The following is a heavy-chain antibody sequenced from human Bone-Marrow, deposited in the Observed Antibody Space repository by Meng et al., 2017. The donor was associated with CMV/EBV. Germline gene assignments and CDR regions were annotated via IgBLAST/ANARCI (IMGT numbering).Heavy chain of an antibody. CDR2: IFPGSGAT. CDR3: ARSGKHSSSYNWFDP. D-gene: IGHD6-6*01. V-gene: IGHV1-2*02. J-gene: IGHJ5*02. Sequence: ASVKVSCKASGYRLTAHYIHWVRKAPGQGLEWMGWIFPGSGATDYAQKFSDRVTMTRDMSISTAYMELSRLRSDDTAVYYCARSGKHSSSYNWFDPWGQGTLVTVSS. CDR1: GYRLTAHY.